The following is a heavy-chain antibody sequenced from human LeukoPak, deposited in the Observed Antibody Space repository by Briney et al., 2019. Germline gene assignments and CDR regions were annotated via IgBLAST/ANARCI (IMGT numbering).Heavy chain of an antibody. V-gene: IGHV1-18*01. CDR3: ARERRTTWGTENWFDP. D-gene: IGHD3-16*01. J-gene: IGHJ5*02. CDR1: GYTFTSYG. Sequence: GASVKVSCKASGYTFTSYGISWVRQAPGQGLEWMGWISAYNGNTNYAQKLQGRVTMTTDTSTSTAYMELSSLRSEDTAVYYCARERRTTWGTENWFDPWGQGTLVTVSS. CDR2: ISAYNGNT.